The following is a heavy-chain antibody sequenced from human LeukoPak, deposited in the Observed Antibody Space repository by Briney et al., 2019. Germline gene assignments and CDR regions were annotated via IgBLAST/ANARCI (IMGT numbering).Heavy chain of an antibody. J-gene: IGHJ6*02. D-gene: IGHD3-10*01. CDR3: AKDGSGRLYYYGMDV. CDR2: ISYDGSNK. CDR1: GFTFRSFG. Sequence: GGSVRLSCAASGFTFRSFGVHWVRQARGRGLVWGAVISYDGSNKYYADSVKGRFTISRDNSKNTLYLQMNSLRAEDTAVYYCAKDGSGRLYYYGMDVWGQGTTVTVSS. V-gene: IGHV3-30*18.